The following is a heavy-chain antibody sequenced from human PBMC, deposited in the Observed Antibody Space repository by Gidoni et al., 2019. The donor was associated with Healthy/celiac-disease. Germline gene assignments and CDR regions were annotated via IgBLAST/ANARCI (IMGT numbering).Heavy chain of an antibody. V-gene: IGHV4-31*03. CDR3: ASIYPTSGIGWFDP. D-gene: IGHD1-26*01. CDR2: IYYSGST. Sequence: QVQLQESGPGLVKPSQTLSLTCTVSGGSISSGGYSWSWIRQHPGKGLEWIGYIYYSGSTYYNPSLKSRVTISVDTSKNQFSLKLSSVTAADTAVYYCASIYPTSGIGWFDPWGQGTLVTVSS. CDR1: GGSISSGGYS. J-gene: IGHJ5*02.